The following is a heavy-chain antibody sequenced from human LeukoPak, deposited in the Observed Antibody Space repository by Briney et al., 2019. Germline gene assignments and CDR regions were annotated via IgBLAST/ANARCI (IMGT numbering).Heavy chain of an antibody. CDR2: INPNSGGT. CDR3: AREIAAAGGVDY. D-gene: IGHD6-13*01. J-gene: IGHJ4*02. Sequence: ASVKVSCKASGYTFTGYYMHWVRPDPGQGLEWMGWINPNSGGTNYAQKFQGRVTMTRDTSISTAYMELSRLRSDDTAVYYCAREIAAAGGVDYWGQGTLVTVSS. V-gene: IGHV1-2*02. CDR1: GYTFTGYY.